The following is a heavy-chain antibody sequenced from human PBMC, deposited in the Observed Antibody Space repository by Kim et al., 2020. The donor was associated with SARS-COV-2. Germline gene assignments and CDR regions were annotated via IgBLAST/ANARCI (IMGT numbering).Heavy chain of an antibody. CDR1: GFTFSSYG. CDR3: AKDLSDIVVVVAANFDY. Sequence: GGSLRLSCAASGFTFSSYGMHWVRQAPGKGLEWVAVISYDGSNKYYADSVKGRFTISRDNSKNTLYLQMNSLRAEDTAVYYCAKDLSDIVVVVAANFDYWGQGTLVSVSS. CDR2: ISYDGSNK. V-gene: IGHV3-30*18. J-gene: IGHJ4*02. D-gene: IGHD2-15*01.